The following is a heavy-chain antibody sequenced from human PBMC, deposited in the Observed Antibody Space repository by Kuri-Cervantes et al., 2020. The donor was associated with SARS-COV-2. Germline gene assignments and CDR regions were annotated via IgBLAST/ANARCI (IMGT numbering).Heavy chain of an antibody. CDR2: INPNSGGT. CDR3: AREDWNDAGVFDY. Sequence: ASVKVSCKASGYTFTGYYMHWVRQAPGQGLEWMGWINPNSGGTNYAQKFQGRVTMTTDTSTSTAYMELRSLRSDDTAVYYCAREDWNDAGVFDYWDQGTLVTVSS. D-gene: IGHD1-1*01. V-gene: IGHV1-2*02. CDR1: GYTFTGYY. J-gene: IGHJ4*02.